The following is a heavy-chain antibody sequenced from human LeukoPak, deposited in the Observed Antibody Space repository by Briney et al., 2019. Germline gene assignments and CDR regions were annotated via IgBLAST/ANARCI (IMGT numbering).Heavy chain of an antibody. J-gene: IGHJ2*01. D-gene: IGHD2-21*01. CDR1: GYAFTSYY. V-gene: IGHV1-46*01. Sequence: ASVKVSCKASGYAFTSYYMHWVRQAPGQGLEWMGIINPSGGSTSYAQKFQGRVTMTRDTSTSTVYMELSSLRSEDTAVYYCARDLFGRYFDLWGRGTLVTVSS. CDR2: INPSGGST. CDR3: ARDLFGRYFDL.